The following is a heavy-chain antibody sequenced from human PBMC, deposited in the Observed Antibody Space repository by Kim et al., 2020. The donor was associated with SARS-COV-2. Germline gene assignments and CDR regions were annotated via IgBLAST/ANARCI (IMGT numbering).Heavy chain of an antibody. Sequence: DSVKGRFTISRDNTKNTLYLQMNSLRAEDKAVYYCARDLSGYYGMDVWGQGTTVTVSS. CDR3: ARDLSGYYGMDV. D-gene: IGHD3-10*01. J-gene: IGHJ6*02. V-gene: IGHV3-30*07.